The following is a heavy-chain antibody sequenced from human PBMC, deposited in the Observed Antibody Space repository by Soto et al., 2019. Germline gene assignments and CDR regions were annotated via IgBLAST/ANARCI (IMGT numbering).Heavy chain of an antibody. Sequence: GGSLSLSCAASGFTFSNAWMSWVRQAPGKGLEWVGRIKSKTDGGTTDYAAPVKGRFTISRDDSKNTLYLQMNSLKTEDTAVYYCTTEIPISTVYDILTGYYADAFDIWGQGTMVTVS. J-gene: IGHJ3*02. CDR1: GFTFSNAW. CDR3: TTEIPISTVYDILTGYYADAFDI. V-gene: IGHV3-15*01. CDR2: IKSKTDGGTT. D-gene: IGHD3-9*01.